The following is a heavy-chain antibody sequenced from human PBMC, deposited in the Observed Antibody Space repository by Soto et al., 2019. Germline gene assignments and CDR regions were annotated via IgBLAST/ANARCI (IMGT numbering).Heavy chain of an antibody. CDR1: GFTFSDYY. CDR3: ARWSGCSGGSCPHPLGYYFDY. J-gene: IGHJ4*02. D-gene: IGHD2-15*01. CDR2: ISSSGSTI. Sequence: QVQLVESGGGLVKPGGSLRLSCAAAGFTFSDYYMSWIRQAPGKGLECVSYISSSGSTIYYADSVKGRFTISRDNAKNSLYLQMNSLRAEDTAVYYWARWSGCSGGSCPHPLGYYFDYWGQGTLVTVSS. V-gene: IGHV3-11*01.